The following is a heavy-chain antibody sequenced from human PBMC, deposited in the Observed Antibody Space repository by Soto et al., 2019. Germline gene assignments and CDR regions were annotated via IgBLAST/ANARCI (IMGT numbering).Heavy chain of an antibody. CDR3: VRTSLVVAAATREDY. D-gene: IGHD2-15*01. CDR2: SDGSST. CDR1: GFTFSSYW. J-gene: IGHJ4*02. V-gene: IGHV3-74*01. Sequence: EVQLVESGGGLVQPGGSLRLSCAASGFTFSSYWMHWVRQAPGKGLVWVSRSDGSSTSYADSVKGRFTISRDNAKNRLYLQMNSLRAEDTAVYYCVRTSLVVAAATREDYWGQGTLVTVSS.